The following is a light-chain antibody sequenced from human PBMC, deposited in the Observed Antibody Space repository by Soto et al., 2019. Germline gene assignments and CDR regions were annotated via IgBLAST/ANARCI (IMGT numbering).Light chain of an antibody. CDR1: QSVSSN. Sequence: EIVMTQSPATLSFSPGERATLSFRASQSVSSNLAWYQQKPGQAPRLLIYGASSRATGIPDRFSGSGSGTDFTLTISRLEPEDFAVYYCQQYGSSPLGTFGQGTKVDIK. J-gene: IGKJ1*01. CDR3: QQYGSSPLGT. CDR2: GAS. V-gene: IGKV3-20*01.